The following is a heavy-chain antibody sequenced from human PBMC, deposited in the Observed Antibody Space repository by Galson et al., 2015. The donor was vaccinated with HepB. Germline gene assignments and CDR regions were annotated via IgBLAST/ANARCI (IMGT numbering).Heavy chain of an antibody. J-gene: IGHJ6*03. CDR3: ARRGPDYASFHMDI. V-gene: IGHV4-59*08. CDR2: IYHSGST. CDR1: GDSISKYY. Sequence: ETLSLTCTVFGDSISKYYWSWLRQPPGQGLEWIGYIYHSGSTNYNPSLKSRVIMSLDTSENQVSLNLTSVTAADTGVYFCARRGPDYASFHMDIWGRGTTVTVSS. D-gene: IGHD4-17*01.